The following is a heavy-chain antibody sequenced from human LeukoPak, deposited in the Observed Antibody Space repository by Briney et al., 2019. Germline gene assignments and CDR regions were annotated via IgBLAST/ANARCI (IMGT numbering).Heavy chain of an antibody. V-gene: IGHV4-39*07. CDR2: IYYSGST. D-gene: IGHD3-10*01. CDR1: GGSISSSSYY. CDR3: ARDSITMVRGVIGY. J-gene: IGHJ4*02. Sequence: SETLSLTCTVSGGSISSSSYYWGWIRQPPGKGLEWIGSIYYSGSTYYNPSLKSRVTISVDTSKNQFSLKLSSVTAADTAVYYCARDSITMVRGVIGYWGQGTLVTVSS.